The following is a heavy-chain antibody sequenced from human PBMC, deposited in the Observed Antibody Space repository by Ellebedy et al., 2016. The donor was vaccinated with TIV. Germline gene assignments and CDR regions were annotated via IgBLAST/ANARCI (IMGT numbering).Heavy chain of an antibody. CDR1: GFAFRTFA. CDR3: AKELVGGYDYPFDY. D-gene: IGHD5-12*01. V-gene: IGHV3-23*01. Sequence: GESLKISCAASGFAFRTFAMSWVRQAPGKGLEWVSTIGARGGATYYAGSVRGRFTISRDNSNNTLYLQMNSLRGEDTAVYFCAKELVGGYDYPFDYWGRGTLVTVSS. CDR2: IGARGGAT. J-gene: IGHJ4*02.